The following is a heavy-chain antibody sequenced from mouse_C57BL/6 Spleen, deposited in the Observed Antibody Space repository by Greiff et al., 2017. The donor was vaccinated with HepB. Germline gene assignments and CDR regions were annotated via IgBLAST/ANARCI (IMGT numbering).Heavy chain of an antibody. J-gene: IGHJ4*01. CDR2: IDPSDSYT. CDR1: GYTFTSYW. D-gene: IGHD1-1*01. CDR3: ARRGNYYGSSHAMDY. V-gene: IGHV1-50*01. Sequence: QVQLQQSGAELVKPGASVKLSCKASGYTFTSYWMQWVKQRPGQGLEWIGEIDPSDSYTNYNQKFKGKATLTVDTSSSTAYMQLSSLTSEDSAVYYCARRGNYYGSSHAMDYWGQGTSVTVSS.